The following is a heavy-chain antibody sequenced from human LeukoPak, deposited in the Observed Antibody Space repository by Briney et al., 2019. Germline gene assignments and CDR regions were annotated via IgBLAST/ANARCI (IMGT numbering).Heavy chain of an antibody. CDR1: GYSISSGYY. Sequence: SETLSLTCSVSGYSISSGYYWGWIRQPPGKGLEWIGNIYYSGNTNYNPSLKSRVTILVDTSKNQVSLKLSSVTAADTAVYFCARDWGVGGRPGYMDVWGKGTTVTVSS. CDR2: IYYSGNT. J-gene: IGHJ6*03. CDR3: ARDWGVGGRPGYMDV. D-gene: IGHD6-6*01. V-gene: IGHV4-38-2*02.